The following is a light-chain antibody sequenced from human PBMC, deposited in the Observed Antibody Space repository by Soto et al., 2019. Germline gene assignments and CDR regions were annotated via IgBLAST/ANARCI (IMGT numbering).Light chain of an antibody. J-gene: IGLJ1*01. V-gene: IGLV2-14*01. CDR2: EVS. CDR1: SSDVGDYNY. Sequence: QSVLTQPASVSGSPGQSITISCTGTSSDVGDYNYVSWYQLYPGKVPKLIIYEVSNRPSGVSNRFSGSKSGNTASLTISGLQAEDEADYYCSSYTSNTNPYVFGTGTKVTVL. CDR3: SSYTSNTNPYV.